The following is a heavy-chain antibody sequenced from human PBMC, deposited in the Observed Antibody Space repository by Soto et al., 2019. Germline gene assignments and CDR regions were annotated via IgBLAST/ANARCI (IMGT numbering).Heavy chain of an antibody. CDR1: GGSVSSGSYY. D-gene: IGHD3-10*01. CDR2: IYYSGST. CDR3: ARAGVVRGVMRAFDI. Sequence: PSETLSLTCTVSGGSVSSGSYYWSWIRQPPGKGLEWIGYIYYSGSTNYNPSLKSRVTISVDTSKNQFSLKLSSVTAADTAVYYCARAGVVRGVMRAFDIWGQGTMVTVSS. V-gene: IGHV4-61*01. J-gene: IGHJ3*02.